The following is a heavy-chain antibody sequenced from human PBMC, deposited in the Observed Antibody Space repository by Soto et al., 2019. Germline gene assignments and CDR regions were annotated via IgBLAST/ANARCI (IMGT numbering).Heavy chain of an antibody. CDR2: ISYDGSDK. CDR3: AKERATPNSTFDY. CDR1: GFTFRSYG. D-gene: IGHD7-27*01. V-gene: IGHV3-30*18. Sequence: QVQLVESGGGVVQPGRSLRLSCAASGFTFRSYGMHWVRQAPGKGLEWVAVISYDGSDKNYADSVKGRFTISRDNSRNTLWLQMVSLRPEDSAVYYCAKERATPNSTFDYWGRGTLVSVSS. J-gene: IGHJ4*01.